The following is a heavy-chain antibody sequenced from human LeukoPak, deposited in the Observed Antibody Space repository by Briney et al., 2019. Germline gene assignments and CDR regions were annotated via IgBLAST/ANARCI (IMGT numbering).Heavy chain of an antibody. J-gene: IGHJ3*02. CDR1: GYTFTSYS. CDR2: INPNSGGT. Sequence: ASVKVSCKASGYTFTSYSISWVRQAPGQGLEWMGWINPNSGGTNYAQKFQGRVTMTRDTSISTAYMELSRLRSDDTAVYYCASRLRPLSDAFDIWGQGTMVTVSS. CDR3: ASRLRPLSDAFDI. D-gene: IGHD3-16*01. V-gene: IGHV1-2*02.